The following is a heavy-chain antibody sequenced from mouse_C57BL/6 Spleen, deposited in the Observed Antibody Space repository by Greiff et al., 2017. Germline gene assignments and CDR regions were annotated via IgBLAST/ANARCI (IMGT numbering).Heavy chain of an antibody. Sequence: EVKVVESGGGLVKPGGSLKLSCAASGFTFSDYGMHWVRQAPEKGLEWVAYISSGSSTIYYADTVKGRFTISRDNAKNTLFLQMTSLRSEDTAMYYCASPYYYGSSPWFAYWGQGTLGTVSA. V-gene: IGHV5-17*01. CDR3: ASPYYYGSSPWFAY. D-gene: IGHD1-1*01. CDR1: GFTFSDYG. CDR2: ISSGSSTI. J-gene: IGHJ3*01.